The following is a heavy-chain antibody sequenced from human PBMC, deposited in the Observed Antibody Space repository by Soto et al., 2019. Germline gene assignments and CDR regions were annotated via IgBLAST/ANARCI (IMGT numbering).Heavy chain of an antibody. J-gene: IGHJ4*01. D-gene: IGHD1-26*01. V-gene: IGHV3-23*01. CDR1: GFTFNNFA. CDR3: AKDEMGATRH. CDR2: ISAGGADT. Sequence: GGSLRLSCAASGFTFNNFAMSWVRQAPGKGPEWDSTISAGGADTYYADSVKGRFTISRDNSKETVSLQMNRLGAADTATYYSAKDEMGATRHLGHGTLVTDYS.